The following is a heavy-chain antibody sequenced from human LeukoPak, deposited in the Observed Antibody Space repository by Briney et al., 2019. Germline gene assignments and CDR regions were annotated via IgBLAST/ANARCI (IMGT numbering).Heavy chain of an antibody. CDR2: ISYDGSNK. V-gene: IGHV3-30*04. CDR3: AREEYCSGGSCYSDAFDY. CDR1: GFTFSSYT. D-gene: IGHD2-15*01. Sequence: PGRSLRLSCAASGFTFSSYTMHWVRQAPGKGLEWVALISYDGSNKYYADSVKGRFTISRDNSKNTLYLQMNSMRAEDTAVYYCAREEYCSGGSCYSDAFDYWGQGTLVTVSS. J-gene: IGHJ4*02.